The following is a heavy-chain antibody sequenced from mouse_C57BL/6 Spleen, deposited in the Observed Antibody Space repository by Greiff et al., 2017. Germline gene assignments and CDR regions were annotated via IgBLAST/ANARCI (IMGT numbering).Heavy chain of an antibody. CDR1: GFTFSSYP. D-gene: IGHD1-1*01. CDR3: ARHAHYYGSSWYFDY. CDR2: ISGGGGNT. V-gene: IGHV5-9*01. Sequence: EVQLVESGGGLVKPGGSLKLSCAASGFTFSSYPMSWVRQTPGKRLEWVATISGGGGNTYYPDSVKGRFTISRDNAKNTLYLQMSSLRSEDTALYYCARHAHYYGSSWYFDYWGQGTTLTVSS. J-gene: IGHJ2*01.